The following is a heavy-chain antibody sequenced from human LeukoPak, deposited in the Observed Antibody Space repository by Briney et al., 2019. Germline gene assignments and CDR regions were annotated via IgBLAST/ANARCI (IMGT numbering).Heavy chain of an antibody. J-gene: IGHJ4*02. V-gene: IGHV1-2*02. CDR2: INPNHGDT. CDR1: GYTFTGYY. D-gene: IGHD3-9*01. CDR3: ARSPYILTGENFDY. Sequence: ASVKVSCKASGYTFTGYYMHWVRQAPGQGLEWMGWINPNHGDTNYAQKFQDRVSMTRDTSITTAHMHLSRLRSDDTALYYCARSPYILTGENFDYWGQGTLLTVSS.